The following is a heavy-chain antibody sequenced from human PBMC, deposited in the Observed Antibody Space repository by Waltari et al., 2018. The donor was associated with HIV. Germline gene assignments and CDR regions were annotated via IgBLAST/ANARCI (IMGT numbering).Heavy chain of an antibody. J-gene: IGHJ6*02. Sequence: QVQLVQSGAAVKKPGSSVKVSCKASGGTFSSYAISWVRQAPGQGLGWMGRIIPTLGTANYAQKVQGRVTITADESTSTAYMELSSLRSEDTAVYYCARGYYDIVTGLRYYYGMEVWGQGTTVTVSS. CDR1: GGTFSSYA. V-gene: IGHV1-69*01. CDR3: ARGYYDIVTGLRYYYGMEV. CDR2: IIPTLGTA. D-gene: IGHD3-9*01.